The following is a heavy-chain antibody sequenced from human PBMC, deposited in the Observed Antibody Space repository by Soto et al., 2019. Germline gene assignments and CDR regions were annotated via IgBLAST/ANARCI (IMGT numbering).Heavy chain of an antibody. V-gene: IGHV4-34*01. CDR2: INHSGST. CDR1: GGSFSGYY. Sequence: PSETRSLTCAVYGGSFSGYYWSWIRQPPGKGLEWIGEINHSGSTNYNPSLKSRVTISVDTSKNQFSLKLSSVTAADTAVYYCARGRLGRYYYYYGMDVWGQGTTVTVSS. D-gene: IGHD7-27*01. J-gene: IGHJ6*02. CDR3: ARGRLGRYYYYYGMDV.